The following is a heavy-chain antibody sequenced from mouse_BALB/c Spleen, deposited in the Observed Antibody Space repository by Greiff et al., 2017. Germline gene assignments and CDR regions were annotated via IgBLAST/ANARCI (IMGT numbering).Heavy chain of an antibody. CDR2: IDPANGNT. V-gene: IGHV14-3*02. CDR1: GFNIKDTY. D-gene: IGHD2-10*02. CDR3: ALYGSYYYAMDY. J-gene: IGHJ4*01. Sequence: EVQGVESGAELVKPGASVKLSCTASGFNIKDTYMHWVKQRPEQGLEWIGRIDPANGNTKYDPKFQGKATITADTSSNTAYLQLSSLTSEDTAVYYCALYGSYYYAMDYWGQGTSVTVSS.